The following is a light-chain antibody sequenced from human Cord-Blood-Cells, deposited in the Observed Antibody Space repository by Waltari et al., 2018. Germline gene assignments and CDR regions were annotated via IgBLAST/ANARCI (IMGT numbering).Light chain of an antibody. CDR3: QKYNNWPRT. V-gene: IGKV3-15*01. CDR1: QSVSSN. CDR2: GAS. J-gene: IGKJ1*01. Sequence: EIVMTQSPATLSVSPGERATLSCRASQSVSSNLAWYQQKPGQPPRLLIYGASTRATGIPARFSGSGSGTEFTLTISSLQSENFAVYDCQKYNNWPRTFGQGTKVEIK.